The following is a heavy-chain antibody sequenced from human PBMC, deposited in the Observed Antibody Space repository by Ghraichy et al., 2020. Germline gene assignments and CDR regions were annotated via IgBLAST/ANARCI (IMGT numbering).Heavy chain of an antibody. D-gene: IGHD4-17*01. CDR2: ISGSGDST. CDR3: ARTVTNSQSGGFDY. J-gene: IGHJ4*02. Sequence: GGSLRLSCAASGFTFSSSAMSWVRQAPGKGLEWVSTISGSGDSTYYADSVRGRFTFSRDNSKNTLYLQMSSLRAEDSAVYFCARTVTNSQSGGFDYWGPGTLVTVSS. CDR1: GFTFSSSA. V-gene: IGHV3-23*01.